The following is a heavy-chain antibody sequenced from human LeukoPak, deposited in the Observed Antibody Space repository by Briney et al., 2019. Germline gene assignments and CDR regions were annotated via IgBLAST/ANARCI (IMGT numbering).Heavy chain of an antibody. V-gene: IGHV4-59*01. Sequence: SETMSLTCTVSGGSISSYYWSWIRRSPGKGLECIGYIHYTGSTNYNPSLKSRVTISLDTPKKQFSLKLSSVTAADTAVYYCARATMVRGFVYYYYYYMDVWGKGTTVTISS. J-gene: IGHJ6*03. CDR1: GGSISSYY. CDR2: IHYTGST. D-gene: IGHD3-10*01. CDR3: ARATMVRGFVYYYYYYMDV.